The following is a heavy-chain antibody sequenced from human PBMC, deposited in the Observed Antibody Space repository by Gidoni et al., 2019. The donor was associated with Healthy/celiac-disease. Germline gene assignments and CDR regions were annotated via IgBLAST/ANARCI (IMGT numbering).Heavy chain of an antibody. J-gene: IGHJ4*02. Sequence: QVQLVQSGAEVKKPGASVKVSCKASGYNFTGQYMDWVRQAPGQGLEWIGWINPNSSGTNYAQKFQGRVTMTRDTSISTAYMELSRLRSDATAVYYCATKDVRGVITLSFFDYWGQGTLVTVSS. CDR3: ATKDVRGVITLSFFDY. V-gene: IGHV1-2*02. CDR2: INPNSSGT. D-gene: IGHD3-10*02. CDR1: GYNFTGQY.